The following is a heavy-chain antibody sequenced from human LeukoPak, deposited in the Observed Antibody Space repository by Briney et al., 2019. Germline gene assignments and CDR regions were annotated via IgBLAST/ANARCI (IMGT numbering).Heavy chain of an antibody. J-gene: IGHJ4*02. Sequence: TGGSLRLSCAVSGFTFNSYGMHWVRQAPGKGLEWVAVISYDGTNKYYADSVKGRFTISRDNSKNTLYLQMNSLRAEDTAVYSCAKGYYYDSSGYYPPFDYWGQGTLVTVSS. CDR1: GFTFNSYG. CDR2: ISYDGTNK. CDR3: AKGYYYDSSGYYPPFDY. D-gene: IGHD3-22*01. V-gene: IGHV3-30*18.